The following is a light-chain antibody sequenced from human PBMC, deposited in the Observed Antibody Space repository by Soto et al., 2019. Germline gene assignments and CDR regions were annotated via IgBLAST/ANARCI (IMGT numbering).Light chain of an antibody. Sequence: EVVLTQSPGTLSLSAGGRATLSCRASQSFIRRLACYQQRPGQSPRLLISGASMRASGVPVRFIGSGSGTDFTLTITRLEPEDFAVYYCQQYGGSPITFGLGTRLEI. CDR1: QSFIRR. CDR2: GAS. J-gene: IGKJ5*01. CDR3: QQYGGSPIT. V-gene: IGKV3-20*01.